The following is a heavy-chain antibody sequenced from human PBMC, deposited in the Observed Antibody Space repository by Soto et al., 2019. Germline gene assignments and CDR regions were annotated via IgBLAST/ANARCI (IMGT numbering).Heavy chain of an antibody. CDR2: IRNKANNYAT. CDR1: GFTFSDHY. CDR3: ARDSYSSITVVRFDY. D-gene: IGHD1-26*01. J-gene: IGHJ4*02. V-gene: IGHV3-72*01. Sequence: GGSLRLSCAASGFTFSDHYMDWVRQAPGKGLEWVGRIRNKANNYATEYAASVKGRFTISRDDSKNSLYLQMNSLETEDTAVYSCARDSYSSITVVRFDYWGQGTVVTVSS.